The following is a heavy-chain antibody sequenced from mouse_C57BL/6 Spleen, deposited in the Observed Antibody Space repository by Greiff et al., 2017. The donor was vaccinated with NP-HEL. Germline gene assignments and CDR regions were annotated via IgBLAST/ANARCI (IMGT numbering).Heavy chain of an antibody. CDR1: GYTFTDYE. J-gene: IGHJ1*03. CDR2: IDPETGGT. D-gene: IGHD1-1*01. Sequence: QVQLQQSGAELVRPGASVTLSCKASGYTFTDYEMHWVKQTPVHGLEWIGAIDPETGGTAYNQKFKGKAILTADQSSSTAYMELRSLTSEDSAVYYCTRKGFITTVVYWYFDVWGTGTTVTVSS. CDR3: TRKGFITTVVYWYFDV. V-gene: IGHV1-15*01.